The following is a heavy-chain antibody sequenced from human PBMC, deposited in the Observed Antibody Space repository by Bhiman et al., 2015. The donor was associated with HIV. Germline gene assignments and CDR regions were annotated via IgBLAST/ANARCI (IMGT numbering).Heavy chain of an antibody. CDR3: AREKLASGYYYYGMDV. V-gene: IGHV3-48*03. J-gene: IGHJ6*02. CDR1: GFSFSDYE. Sequence: VQLVESGGGLLQPGGSLRLSCAASGFSFSDYEMNWVRQAPGKGLEWVSYISSSGSAKYYADSLKGRFTISRDNAKNSVYLQMNSLRGDDTAVYYCAREKLASGYYYYGMDVWGQGTTVTVSS. D-gene: IGHD1-26*01. CDR2: ISSSGSAK.